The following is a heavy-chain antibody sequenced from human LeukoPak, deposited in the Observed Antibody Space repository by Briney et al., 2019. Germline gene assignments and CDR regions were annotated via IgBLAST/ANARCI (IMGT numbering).Heavy chain of an antibody. D-gene: IGHD5-18*01. Sequence: GGSLRLSCAASGFTFDDYTMHWVRQAPGKGLEWVSLISWDGCSTYYADSVKGRFTISRDNSKTSLYLQMNSLRTEDTALYYCAKGPSRIQLELLYFDYWGQGTLVTVSS. CDR3: AKGPSRIQLELLYFDY. V-gene: IGHV3-43*01. CDR1: GFTFDDYT. J-gene: IGHJ4*02. CDR2: ISWDGCST.